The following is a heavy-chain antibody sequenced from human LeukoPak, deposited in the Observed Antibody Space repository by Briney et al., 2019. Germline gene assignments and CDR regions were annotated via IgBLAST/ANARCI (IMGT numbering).Heavy chain of an antibody. D-gene: IGHD3-10*01. Sequence: SETLSLTCTVSGGSISSYYWSWIRQPAGKGLEWIGRIYTSGSTNYNPSLKSRVTISVDTSKNQFSLKLSSVTAADTAVYYCARDSYFHGSGSYPWFDPWGQGTLVTVSS. CDR2: IYTSGST. CDR1: GGSISSYY. J-gene: IGHJ5*02. CDR3: ARDSYFHGSGSYPWFDP. V-gene: IGHV4-4*07.